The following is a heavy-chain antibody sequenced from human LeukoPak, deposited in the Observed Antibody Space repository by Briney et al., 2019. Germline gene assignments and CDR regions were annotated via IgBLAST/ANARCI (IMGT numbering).Heavy chain of an antibody. CDR2: IYTSGST. V-gene: IGHV4-4*07. CDR1: GGSISSYY. CDR3: ARAPPHYDSSGYYSSDAFDI. J-gene: IGHJ3*02. D-gene: IGHD3-22*01. Sequence: SETLSLTCTVSGGSISSYYWSWIRQPAGKGLEWIGRIYTSGSTNYNPSLKSRVTMSVDTSKNQFSLQLSSVPAADTAVYYCARAPPHYDSSGYYSSDAFDIWGQGTMVTVSS.